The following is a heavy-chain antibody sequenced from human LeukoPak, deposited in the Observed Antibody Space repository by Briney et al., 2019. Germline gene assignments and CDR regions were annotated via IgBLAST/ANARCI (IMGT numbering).Heavy chain of an antibody. D-gene: IGHD6-6*01. CDR1: GFTFSSYG. V-gene: IGHV3-49*04. Sequence: GGSLRLSCAASGFTFSSYGMPWVRQAPGKGLEWVGFIRSKAYGGTTEYAASVKGRFTISRDDSKSIAYLQMNSLKTEDTAVYYCTRVVSSPIAARATFDYWGQGTLVTVSS. CDR3: TRVVSSPIAARATFDY. J-gene: IGHJ4*02. CDR2: IRSKAYGGTT.